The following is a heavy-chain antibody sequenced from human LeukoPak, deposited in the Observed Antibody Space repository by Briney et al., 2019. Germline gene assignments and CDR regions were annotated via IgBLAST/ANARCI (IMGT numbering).Heavy chain of an antibody. CDR3: ARAISAMVADN. CDR2: IWYDGGNK. CDR1: GFTFSTYG. V-gene: IGHV3-33*01. J-gene: IGHJ4*02. Sequence: PGRSLRLSCAASGFTFSTYGMHWVRQAPGKGLEWVAVIWYDGGNKNYGDSVKGRFTISRDNSKNTLYLQMNSLRAEDTAVYYCARAISAMVADNWGQGTLVTVSS. D-gene: IGHD5-18*01.